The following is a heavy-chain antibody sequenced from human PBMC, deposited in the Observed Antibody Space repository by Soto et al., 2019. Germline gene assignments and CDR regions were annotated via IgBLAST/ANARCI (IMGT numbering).Heavy chain of an antibody. CDR1: GFTFSDYY. CDR3: ARGGSRDATSRGQVYH. V-gene: IGHV3-11*06. D-gene: IGHD5-12*01. Sequence: QVQVVESGGGLVKPGGSLRLSCAASGFTFSDYYMIWIRQAPGKGLEWVSYISTSTNYTKYADSVKGRFTISRDNAKNSLYLQMNSLRVEETAVYYFARGGSRDATSRGQVYHWGPATLVTFSA. J-gene: IGHJ5*02. CDR2: ISTSTNYT.